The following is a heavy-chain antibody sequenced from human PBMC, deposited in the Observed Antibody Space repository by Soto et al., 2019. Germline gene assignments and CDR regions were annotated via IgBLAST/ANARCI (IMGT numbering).Heavy chain of an antibody. V-gene: IGHV3-11*01. Sequence: GGSLRLSCAASGFTFSDYYMSWIRQAPGKGLEWVSYISSSGSTIYYADSVKGRFTISRGNAKNSLYLQMNSLRAEDTAVYYCARDGYYDFWSGYFRRPSTYYYGMDVWGQGTTVTVSS. D-gene: IGHD3-3*01. J-gene: IGHJ6*02. CDR2: ISSSGSTI. CDR1: GFTFSDYY. CDR3: ARDGYYDFWSGYFRRPSTYYYGMDV.